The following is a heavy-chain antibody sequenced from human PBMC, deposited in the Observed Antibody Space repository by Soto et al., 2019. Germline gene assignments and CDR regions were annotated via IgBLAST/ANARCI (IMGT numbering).Heavy chain of an antibody. CDR3: ARDRFLEWLLEYYYYGMDV. D-gene: IGHD3-3*01. CDR1: GYTFTSYY. CDR2: INPSGGST. J-gene: IGHJ6*02. V-gene: IGHV1-46*01. Sequence: GASVKVSCKASGYTFTSYYMHWVRQAPGQGLEWMGIINPSGGSTSYAQKFQGRVTMTGDTSTSTVYMELSSLRSEDTAVYYCARDRFLEWLLEYYYYGMDVWGQGTTVTVSS.